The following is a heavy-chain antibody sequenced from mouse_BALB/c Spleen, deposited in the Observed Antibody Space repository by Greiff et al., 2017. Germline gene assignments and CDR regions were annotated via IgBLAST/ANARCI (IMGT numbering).Heavy chain of an antibody. CDR2: ISSGGGST. CDR1: GFAFSSYD. CDR3: AREGPEAMDY. Sequence: DVKLVESGGGLVKPGGSLKLSCAASGFAFSSYDMSWVRQTPEKRLEWVAYISSGGGSTYYPDTVKGRFTISRDNAKNTLYLQMSSLKSEDTAMYYCAREGPEAMDYWGQGTSVTVSS. V-gene: IGHV5-12-1*01. J-gene: IGHJ4*01.